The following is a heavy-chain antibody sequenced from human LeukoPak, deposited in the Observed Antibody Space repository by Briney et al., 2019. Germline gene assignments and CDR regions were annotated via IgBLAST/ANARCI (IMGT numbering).Heavy chain of an antibody. CDR3: ARDDLELRGAFDY. D-gene: IGHD1-26*01. V-gene: IGHV1-2*02. CDR1: GYIFTNYG. Sequence: GASVKVSCKASGYIFTNYGINWVRQAPGQGLEWWGWINPKSGGTNYAQKFQGRVTMTRDTSISTAYMELSRLRSEDTAVYYCARDDLELRGAFDYWGQGTLVTVSS. CDR2: INPKSGGT. J-gene: IGHJ4*02.